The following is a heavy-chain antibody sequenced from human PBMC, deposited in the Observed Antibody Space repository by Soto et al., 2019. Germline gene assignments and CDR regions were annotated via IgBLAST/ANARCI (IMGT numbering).Heavy chain of an antibody. CDR3: AREHFPSPFGRLDF. V-gene: IGHV1-18*04. J-gene: IGHJ4*02. Sequence: QVQLVQSGAEMKKPGASVKVSCKASGYTFTTYGISWVRQAPGQGLEWMGWISAYNGNTHYAQKLQGRVTMTTDTSTGPAHVELRSLRSDDTAVYYCAREHFPSPFGRLDFLGQGTLVTVSS. CDR2: ISAYNGNT. D-gene: IGHD3-3*02. CDR1: GYTFTTYG.